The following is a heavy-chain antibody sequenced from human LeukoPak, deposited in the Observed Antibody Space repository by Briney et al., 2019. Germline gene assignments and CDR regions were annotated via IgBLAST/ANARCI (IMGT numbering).Heavy chain of an antibody. CDR3: ARNSYSGSYSAGHI. J-gene: IGHJ3*02. CDR1: GYTFTSYD. V-gene: IGHV1-8*01. D-gene: IGHD1-26*01. Sequence: GASVKVSCKASGYTFTSYDINWVRQATGHGLEWMGWMNPNSGNTGYAQKFQGRVTMTRNTSISTAYMELSSLRSEDTAVYYCARNSYSGSYSAGHIWGQGTMVTVSS. CDR2: MNPNSGNT.